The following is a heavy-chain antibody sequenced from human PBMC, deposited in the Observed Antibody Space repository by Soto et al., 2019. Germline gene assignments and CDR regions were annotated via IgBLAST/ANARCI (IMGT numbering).Heavy chain of an antibody. CDR3: ARLSYSGNYYLDY. CDR1: GGSLSDYS. D-gene: IGHD1-26*01. J-gene: IGHJ4*01. CDR2: VDTSGIT. V-gene: IGHV4-34*01. Sequence: SETLSLTCAVYGGSLSDYSWTWIRQAPRRGLEWIGEVDTSGITNYNPSLESRVTFSIDTSKSQFSLKLSSVTAADTAVYYCARLSYSGNYYLDYWGQGTLVTVSS.